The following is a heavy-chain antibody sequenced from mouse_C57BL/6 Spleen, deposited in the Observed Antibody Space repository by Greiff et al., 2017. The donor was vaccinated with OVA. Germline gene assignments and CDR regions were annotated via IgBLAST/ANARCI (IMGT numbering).Heavy chain of an antibody. D-gene: IGHD4-1*01. CDR1: GYTFTSYW. CDR2: IDPSDSYT. CDR3: ARIEGSLTGIPSYAMDY. J-gene: IGHJ4*01. Sequence: QVQLQQPGAELVKPGASVKLSCKASGYTFTSYWMQWVKQRPGQGLEWIGEIDPSDSYTNYNQKFKGKATLTVDTSSSTAYMQLSSLTSEDSAVYYCARIEGSLTGIPSYAMDYWGQGTSVTVSS. V-gene: IGHV1-50*01.